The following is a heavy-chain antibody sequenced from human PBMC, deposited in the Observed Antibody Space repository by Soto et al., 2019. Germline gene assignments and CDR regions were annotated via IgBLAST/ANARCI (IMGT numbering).Heavy chain of an antibody. CDR2: ISGSGGST. V-gene: IGHV3-23*01. CDR1: GFTFSSYA. Sequence: GGSLRLSCASSGFTFSSYAMSWVRQAPGKGLEWVSAISGSGGSTYYADSVKGRFTISRDNSKNTLYLQMNSLRAEDTAVYYCAKVPNYYDSSGYYYNWFDPWGQGTQVTVSS. D-gene: IGHD3-22*01. CDR3: AKVPNYYDSSGYYYNWFDP. J-gene: IGHJ5*02.